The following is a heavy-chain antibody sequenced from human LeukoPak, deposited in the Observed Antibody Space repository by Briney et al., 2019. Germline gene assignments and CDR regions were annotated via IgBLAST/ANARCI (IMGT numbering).Heavy chain of an antibody. CDR2: IYYSGST. J-gene: IGHJ5*02. V-gene: IGHV4-31*03. CDR3: ARDFEAGFVVVTAIPESWFDP. CDR1: GDSISSGGYY. D-gene: IGHD2-21*02. Sequence: SETLSLTCTVSGDSISSGGYYWSWIRQHPGKGLEWIGYIYYSGSTYYNPSLKSRVTISVDTSKNQFSLKLSSVTAADTAVYYCARDFEAGFVVVTAIPESWFDPWGQGTLVTVSS.